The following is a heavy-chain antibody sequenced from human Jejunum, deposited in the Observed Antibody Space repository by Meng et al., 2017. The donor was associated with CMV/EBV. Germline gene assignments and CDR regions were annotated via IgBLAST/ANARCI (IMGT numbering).Heavy chain of an antibody. CDR1: GFSFSTAGMS. CDR3: AHFVGGYYPSRPDY. Sequence: QIPLNEPGPTLVKPTQTLTLTCTFSGFSFSTAGMSVGWIRQSPGKALQWLALIYRGDDKRYSPSLNSRLTIAKDTSKNEVVLTLTNMGPIDTGTYYCAHFVGGYYPSRPDYWGQGTLVTVSS. D-gene: IGHD1-26*01. J-gene: IGHJ4*02. V-gene: IGHV2-5*02. CDR2: IYRGDDK.